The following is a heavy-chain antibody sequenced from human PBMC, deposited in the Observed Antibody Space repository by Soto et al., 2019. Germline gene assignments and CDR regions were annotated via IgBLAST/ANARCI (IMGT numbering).Heavy chain of an antibody. CDR3: GTDQWGGAFDI. CDR1: GFTLSTYW. V-gene: IGHV3-7*01. CDR2: IRQDGNEI. D-gene: IGHD3-10*01. J-gene: IGHJ3*02. Sequence: PGGSLRLSCAASGFTLSTYWMAWVRQTPGKGLEFVANIRQDGNEINYVDSVKGRFTISRDNAKNSLFLQMNSLRDDDTAVYYCGTDQWGGAFDIGGQGTMVTVPS.